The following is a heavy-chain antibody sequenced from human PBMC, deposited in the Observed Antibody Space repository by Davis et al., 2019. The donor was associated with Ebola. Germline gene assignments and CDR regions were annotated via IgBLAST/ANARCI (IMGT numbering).Heavy chain of an antibody. CDR1: GFTFSSYS. Sequence: GGSLRLSCAASGFTFSSYSMNWVRQAPGKGLEWVSYISSSSSTIYYADSVKGRFTISRDNAKNSLYLQMNSLRDEDTAVYYCARVENDFWSGYYSYWGQGTLVTVSS. D-gene: IGHD3-3*01. CDR3: ARVENDFWSGYYSY. CDR2: ISSSSSTI. V-gene: IGHV3-48*02. J-gene: IGHJ4*02.